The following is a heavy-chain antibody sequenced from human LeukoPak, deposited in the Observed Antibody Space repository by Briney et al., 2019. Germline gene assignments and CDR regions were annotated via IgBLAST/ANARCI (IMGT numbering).Heavy chain of an antibody. CDR1: GFTFSNYA. CDR3: ARGRSGYYFDY. V-gene: IGHV3-64*04. CDR2: ISANGGST. J-gene: IGHJ4*02. D-gene: IGHD7-27*01. Sequence: PGGSLRLSCSASGFTFSNYAIHWVRQAPGKGLEYVSDISANGGSTYYADSVKGRFTISRDNAKNALYLQMNSLRGEDTAVYYCARGRSGYYFDYWGQGTLVTVSS.